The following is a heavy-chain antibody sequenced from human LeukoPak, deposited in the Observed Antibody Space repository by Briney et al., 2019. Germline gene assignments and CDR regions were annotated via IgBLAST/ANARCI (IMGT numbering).Heavy chain of an antibody. D-gene: IGHD3-9*01. CDR1: GFTVSSNY. V-gene: IGHV3-53*01. CDR3: AKSLVMRISGYDILTGYLGPDAFDM. J-gene: IGHJ3*02. Sequence: GGSLRLSCAASGFTVSSNYMSWVRQAPGKGLEWVSVIYSGGSTYSADYVKGRFTISRDNSKNTLYLQMNSLRAEDTAVYYCAKSLVMRISGYDILTGYLGPDAFDMWGQGTMVTVSS. CDR2: IYSGGST.